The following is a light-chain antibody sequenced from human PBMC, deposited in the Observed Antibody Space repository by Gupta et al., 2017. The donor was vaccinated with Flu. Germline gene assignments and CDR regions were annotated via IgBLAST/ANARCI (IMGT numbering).Light chain of an antibody. V-gene: IGLV2-18*02. Sequence: QSALTQPPSVSGSPGQSVTIYCTGTSSDVGSYNRVSWYQQPPGTAPKLMIYDVSNRPSGVPDRFSGSKSGNTASLTISGLQADDEADYYCSSYTSSSTYVFGTGTKVTVL. J-gene: IGLJ1*01. CDR3: SSYTSSSTYV. CDR2: DVS. CDR1: SSDVGSYNR.